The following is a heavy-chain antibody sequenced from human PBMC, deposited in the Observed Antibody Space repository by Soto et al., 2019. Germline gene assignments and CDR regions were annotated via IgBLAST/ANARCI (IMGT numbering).Heavy chain of an antibody. D-gene: IGHD1-26*01. J-gene: IGHJ4*02. CDR3: ARGIVGGTDFDN. CDR1: GINVRYNY. CDR2: IYSTSRT. Sequence: EVQLVESGGGLIQPGGSLRLSCAASGINVRYNYMHWVRQAPGKGLEWVALIYSTSRTYYADSVKGRFTISSDNSDKILFLEMNSLRAEDTAMYYCARGIVGGTDFDNWGQGTLVTVSP. V-gene: IGHV3-53*01.